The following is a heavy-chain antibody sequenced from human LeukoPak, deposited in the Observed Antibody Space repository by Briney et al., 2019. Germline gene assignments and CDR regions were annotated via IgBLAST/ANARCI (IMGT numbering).Heavy chain of an antibody. V-gene: IGHV3-33*01. CDR2: IYYDGSNQ. D-gene: IGHD1-26*01. CDR1: GLRFRNYG. J-gene: IGHJ4*02. CDR3: ATDRNSGKYYDY. Sequence: GGSLRLSCVVSGLRFRNYGMHWVRQAPGKGLGWVAVIYYDGSNQYYADSVKGRFTVSRDNAKNTLYLQMDSLRAEDTAVYYCATDRNSGKYYDYWGQGTLVTVSS.